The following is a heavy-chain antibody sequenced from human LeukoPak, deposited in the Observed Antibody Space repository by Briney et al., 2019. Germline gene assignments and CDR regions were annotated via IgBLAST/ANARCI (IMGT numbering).Heavy chain of an antibody. J-gene: IGHJ4*02. D-gene: IGHD6-19*01. CDR3: ADEFGLKWLAD. CDR2: INPNSGGT. Sequence: ASVKVSCKASGYTFTGYYMHWVRQGPGQGLEWMGWINPNSGGTKYAQKFQGRVTMTRDTSISTAYMELSRLRSDDTAVYYCADEFGLKWLADWGQGTLVTVSS. V-gene: IGHV1-2*02. CDR1: GYTFTGYY.